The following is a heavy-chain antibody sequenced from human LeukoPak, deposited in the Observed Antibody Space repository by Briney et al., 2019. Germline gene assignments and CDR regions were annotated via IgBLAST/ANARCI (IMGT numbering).Heavy chain of an antibody. CDR2: INHSGST. Sequence: PSETLSLTCALYRGSFSGYYGSGVREPPGKGLEWSGEINHSGSTNYNPSLKSRVTISVDTSKNQFSLKLSSVTAADTAVYYCARVLVDSSGSWYFDLWGRGTLVTVSS. J-gene: IGHJ2*01. V-gene: IGHV4-34*01. CDR1: RGSFSGYY. D-gene: IGHD6-19*01. CDR3: ARVLVDSSGSWYFDL.